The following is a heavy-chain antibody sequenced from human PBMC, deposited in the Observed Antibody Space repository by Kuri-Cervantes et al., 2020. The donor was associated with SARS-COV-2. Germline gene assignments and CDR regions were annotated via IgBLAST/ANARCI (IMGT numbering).Heavy chain of an antibody. Sequence: LSLTCAASGFSFSSYAMSWVRRAPGKGLEWVSVISGSGTGAYYADSVKGRFTISRDNSKNTLYLQMNSLRAEDTAAYFCAKDPTATTEYYYAMDVWGRGTTVTVSS. J-gene: IGHJ6*02. CDR1: GFSFSSYA. CDR2: ISGSGTGA. V-gene: IGHV3-23*01. CDR3: AKDPTATTEYYYAMDV. D-gene: IGHD1-7*01.